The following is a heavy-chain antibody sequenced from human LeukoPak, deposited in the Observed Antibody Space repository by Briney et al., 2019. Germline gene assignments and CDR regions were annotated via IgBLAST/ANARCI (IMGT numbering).Heavy chain of an antibody. V-gene: IGHV3-15*01. CDR3: TTDLGITMVRGVIGDAFDI. CDR2: IKSKTDGGTT. CDR1: GFTFSDYY. Sequence: PGGSLRLSCAASGFTFSDYYMSWVRQAPGKGLEWVGRIKSKTDGGTTDYAAPVKGRFTISRDDSQNTLYLQMNSLKTEDTAVYYCTTDLGITMVRGVIGDAFDIWGQGTMVTVSS. D-gene: IGHD3-10*01. J-gene: IGHJ3*02.